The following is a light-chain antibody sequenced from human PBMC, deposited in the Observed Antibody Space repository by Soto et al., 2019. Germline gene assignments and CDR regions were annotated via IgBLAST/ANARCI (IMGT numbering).Light chain of an antibody. CDR1: QSISSW. CDR2: KAS. J-gene: IGKJ1*01. CDR3: QQHYRYPWT. Sequence: AYCGAGYHITGRASQSISSWLAWYQQKPGKAPKLLIYKASSLESGVPSRFSGSGSGTEFTLTISSLQPEDFATYSCQQHYRYPWTFGQGTKVDIK. V-gene: IGKV1-5*03.